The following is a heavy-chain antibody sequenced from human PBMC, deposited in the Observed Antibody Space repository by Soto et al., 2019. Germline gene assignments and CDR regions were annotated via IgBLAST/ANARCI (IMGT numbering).Heavy chain of an antibody. D-gene: IGHD4-17*01. Sequence: QVQLQESGPGLVKPSETLSLTCTVSGGSISSYYWSWIRQPPGKGLEWIGYIYYSGSTNYNPSLKSRVTISVDTSKNQFSLKLSSVTAADTAVYYCARERTDDYGDNFDYCGQGTLVTVSS. CDR1: GGSISSYY. CDR2: IYYSGST. V-gene: IGHV4-59*01. CDR3: ARERTDDYGDNFDY. J-gene: IGHJ4*02.